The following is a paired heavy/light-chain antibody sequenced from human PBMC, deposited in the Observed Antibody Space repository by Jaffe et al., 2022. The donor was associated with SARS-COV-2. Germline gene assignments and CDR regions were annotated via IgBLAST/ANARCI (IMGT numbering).Heavy chain of an antibody. Sequence: EVQLLESGGGLVQPGGSLRLSCAASGFTFSNYAMGWVRQAPGKGLEWVSAISASGGNSYYADSVKGRFTISRDNSENTVHLQMNSLRAEDSAVYYCAKDRSEYSYGYPFDYWGQGTLVTVSS. CDR3: AKDRSEYSYGYPFDY. D-gene: IGHD5-18*01. V-gene: IGHV3-23*01. CDR1: GFTFSNYA. J-gene: IGHJ4*02. CDR2: ISASGGNS.
Light chain of an antibody. V-gene: IGKV3-20*01. J-gene: IGKJ1*01. CDR2: GTS. Sequence: EIVLTQSPGTLSLSPGERATLSCRASQSVSSSYLAWYQHKPGQAPRLLIYGTSSRATGIPDRFSGSGSGTDFTLTISRLEPEDFAVYYCQQYGSSPRTFGQGTKVEI. CDR1: QSVSSSY. CDR3: QQYGSSPRT.